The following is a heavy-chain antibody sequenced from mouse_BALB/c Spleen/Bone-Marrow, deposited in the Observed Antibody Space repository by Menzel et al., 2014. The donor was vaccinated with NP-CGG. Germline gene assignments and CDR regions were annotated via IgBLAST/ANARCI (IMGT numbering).Heavy chain of an antibody. CDR1: GFTFSDYY. CDR3: ARHPYGNFGAMDY. D-gene: IGHD2-1*01. Sequence: EVQGVESGGGLVQPGGSLKLSCATSGFTFSDYYMYWVRQTPERRLEWVAYISNSGVSTYYPDTVKGRFTISRDNAKNTLYLQMSRLKSEDTAMYYCARHPYGNFGAMDYWGQGTSVTVSS. J-gene: IGHJ4*01. CDR2: ISNSGVST. V-gene: IGHV5-12*02.